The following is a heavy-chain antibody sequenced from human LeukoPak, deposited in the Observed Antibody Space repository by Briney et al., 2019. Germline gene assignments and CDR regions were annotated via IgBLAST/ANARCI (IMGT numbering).Heavy chain of an antibody. CDR3: ARGQGIGNWFDP. CDR1: GGSFSGYY. V-gene: IGHV4-34*01. Sequence: PSETLSLTCAVYGGSFSGYYWSWIRQPPGKGLEWIGEINHSGSTNYNPSLKSRVTISVDTSKNQFSLKLSSVTAADTAVYYCARGQGIGNWFDPWGQGTLVTVSS. D-gene: IGHD2-15*01. CDR2: INHSGST. J-gene: IGHJ5*02.